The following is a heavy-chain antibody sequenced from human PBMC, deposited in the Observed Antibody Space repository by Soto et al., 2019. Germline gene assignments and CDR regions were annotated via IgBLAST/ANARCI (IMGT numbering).Heavy chain of an antibody. J-gene: IGHJ4*02. CDR2: ISAHNGNT. Sequence: QVHLVQSGAEVKKPGASVKVSCKGSGYTFTSYGITWVRQAPGQGLEWMGWISAHNGNTDSAQRLQRRVTVTRATSVSTAYMELRSLRSDDRVVYYCARGRYGDYWGKGDLVTVSS. CDR3: ARGRYGDY. V-gene: IGHV1-18*01. D-gene: IGHD1-1*01. CDR1: GYTFTSYG.